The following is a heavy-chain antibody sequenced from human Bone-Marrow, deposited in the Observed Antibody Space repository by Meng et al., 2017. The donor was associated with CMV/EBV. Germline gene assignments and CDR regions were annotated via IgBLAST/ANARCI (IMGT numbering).Heavy chain of an antibody. D-gene: IGHD2-2*02. CDR1: GFTFSSYG. Sequence: GGSLRLSCAASGFTFSSYGMNWVRQAPGKGLEWVSSISSSSSYIYYADSVKGRFTISRDNAKNSLYLQMNSLRAEDTAVYYCAREGIVVVPAAIADPFDYWGQGTLVTVSS. CDR3: AREGIVVVPAAIADPFDY. J-gene: IGHJ4*02. V-gene: IGHV3-21*01. CDR2: ISSSSSYI.